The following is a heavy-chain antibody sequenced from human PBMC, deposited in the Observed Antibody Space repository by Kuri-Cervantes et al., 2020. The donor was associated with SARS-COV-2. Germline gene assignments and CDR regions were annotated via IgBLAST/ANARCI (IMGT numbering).Heavy chain of an antibody. J-gene: IGHJ5*02. V-gene: IGHV3-23*01. CDR2: ISGSGGGT. CDR1: GFTFSSYA. D-gene: IGHD1-26*01. CDR3: AKEGFISALGGWFDP. Sequence: GESLKISCAASGFTFSSYAMSWARQAPGKGLEWVSAISGSGGGTYYADSVKGRFTISRDNSKNTLYLQMNSLRAEDTAVYYCAKEGFISALGGWFDPWGQGTLVTVSS.